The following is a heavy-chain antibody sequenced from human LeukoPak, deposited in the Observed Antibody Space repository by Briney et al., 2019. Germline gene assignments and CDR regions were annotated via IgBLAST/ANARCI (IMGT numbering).Heavy chain of an antibody. V-gene: IGHV1-2*02. CDR3: ARLEAAEALRFDP. D-gene: IGHD6-13*01. Sequence: ASVKVSCKASGYTFTGYYMHWVRQAPGQGLEWMGWINPNSGGTNYAQKFQGRVTMTRDTSISTAYMELSRLRSDDTAVYYCARLEAAEALRFDPWGQGTLVTVSS. J-gene: IGHJ5*02. CDR2: INPNSGGT. CDR1: GYTFTGYY.